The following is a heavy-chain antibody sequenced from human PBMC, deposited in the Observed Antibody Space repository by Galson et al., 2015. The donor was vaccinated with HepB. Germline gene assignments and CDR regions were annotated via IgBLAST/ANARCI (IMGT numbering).Heavy chain of an antibody. CDR1: GYTFTSYG. V-gene: IGHV1-18*01. J-gene: IGHJ5*02. D-gene: IGHD2-21*01. CDR2: ISTYNGNT. CDR3: ARDLWRAGLEVIDNWFDP. Sequence: SVKVSCKASGYTFTSYGITWVRQAPGHGLEWMGWISTYNGNTNYAQKVQDRVTLTTDTSTSTAYMELRGLTSDDSAVYYCARDLWRAGLEVIDNWFDPWGQGTLVTVSS.